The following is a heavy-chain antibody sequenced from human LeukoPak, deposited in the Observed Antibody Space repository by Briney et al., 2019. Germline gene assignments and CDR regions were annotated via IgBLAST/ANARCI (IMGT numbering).Heavy chain of an antibody. CDR2: IYPDDSHT. D-gene: IGHD5/OR15-5a*01. V-gene: IGHV5-51*01. CDR1: GYSFTSYL. Sequence: GESLKISCNGSGYSFTSYLIGWVRQMPGKGLEWKGFIYPDDSHTRYSPSFEGQVTISADKSINTAYLQWSRLRASDTAMYYCARHRTTGYSVSAFDMWGQGTLVTVSS. CDR3: ARHRTTGYSVSAFDM. J-gene: IGHJ3*02.